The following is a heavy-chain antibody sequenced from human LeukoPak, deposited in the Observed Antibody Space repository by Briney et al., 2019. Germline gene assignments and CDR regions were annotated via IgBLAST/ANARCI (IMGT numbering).Heavy chain of an antibody. Sequence: GGSLRLSCAASGFPFSSYGMHWVRQAPGKGLEWVAVISYDGSNKYYADSVKGRFTISRDNSKNTLYLQMNSLRAEDTAVYYCAKDYYDKHPVYYFDYWGQGTLVTVSS. CDR3: AKDYYDKHPVYYFDY. CDR1: GFPFSSYG. V-gene: IGHV3-30*18. J-gene: IGHJ4*02. CDR2: ISYDGSNK. D-gene: IGHD3-22*01.